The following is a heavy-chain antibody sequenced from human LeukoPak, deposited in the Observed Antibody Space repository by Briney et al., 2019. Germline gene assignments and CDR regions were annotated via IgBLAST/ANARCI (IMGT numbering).Heavy chain of an antibody. CDR2: TYYRSKRYN. J-gene: IGHJ3*02. V-gene: IGHV6-1*01. CDR1: GDSVFSNSS. D-gene: IGHD5-18*01. CDR3: VRGGQGDGHSADEGFDI. Sequence: LSQTLSLTCAISGDSVFSNSSWNWIRQSPSRGLEWLGRTYYRSKRYNDYGVSVKSRININPDTSKNHFSLQLSSVTPEDTAVYYCVRGGQGDGHSADEGFDIWGQGTMVTVS.